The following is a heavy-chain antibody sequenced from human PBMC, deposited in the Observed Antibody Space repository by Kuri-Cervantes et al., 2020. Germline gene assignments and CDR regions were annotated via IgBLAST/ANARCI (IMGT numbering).Heavy chain of an antibody. CDR2: INPNSGGT. J-gene: IGHJ4*02. V-gene: IGHV1-2*02. CDR3: ARDGGDSGDYGDY. D-gene: IGHD3-10*01. CDR1: GYTFTGYY. Sequence: ASVKVSCKASGYTFTGYYMHWVRQAPGQGLEWMGWINPNSGGTNYAQKFQGRVTMTRDTSISTAYMELSRLRSDDPAVYYCARDGGDSGDYGDYWGQGTLVTVSS.